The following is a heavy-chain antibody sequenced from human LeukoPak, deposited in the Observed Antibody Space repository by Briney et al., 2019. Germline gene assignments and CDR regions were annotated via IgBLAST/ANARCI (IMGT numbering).Heavy chain of an antibody. J-gene: IGHJ4*02. Sequence: PGGSLRLSCAASGFTISSYSMNWVRQAPGKGLEWVSSISNTRTYIYYADSVKGRFTISRDNAKRSLYLQMNSLRAEDTAVYYCMGDYCTSTSCSTTFWGQGTLVTVSS. D-gene: IGHD2-2*02. CDR3: MGDYCTSTSCSTTF. CDR1: GFTISSYS. V-gene: IGHV3-21*01. CDR2: ISNTRTYI.